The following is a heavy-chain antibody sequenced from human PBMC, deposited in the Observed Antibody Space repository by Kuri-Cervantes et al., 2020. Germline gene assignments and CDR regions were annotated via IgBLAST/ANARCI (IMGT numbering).Heavy chain of an antibody. CDR3: ASSGYSVTDAFDI. Sequence: GRSLRLSCAASGFTFSSYAMHWVRQAPGKGLEWVAVISYDGSNKYYADSVKGQFTISRDNSKNTLYLQMNSLRAEDTAVYYCASSGYSVTDAFDIWGQGTMVTVSS. J-gene: IGHJ3*02. V-gene: IGHV3-30-3*01. D-gene: IGHD3-22*01. CDR2: ISYDGSNK. CDR1: GFTFSSYA.